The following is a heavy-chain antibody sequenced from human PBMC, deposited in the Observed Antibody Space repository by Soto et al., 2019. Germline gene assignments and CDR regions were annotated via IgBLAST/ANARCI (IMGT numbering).Heavy chain of an antibody. CDR3: ARGDIVVVPAATPPFYYYGMDV. Sequence: ASVKVSCKASGYTFTSYGISWVRQAPGQGLEWMGWISAYNGNTNYAQKLQGRVTMTTDTSTSTAYMELRSLRSDDTAVYYCARGDIVVVPAATPPFYYYGMDVWGQGTTVPVYS. CDR2: ISAYNGNT. CDR1: GYTFTSYG. D-gene: IGHD2-2*01. J-gene: IGHJ6*02. V-gene: IGHV1-18*04.